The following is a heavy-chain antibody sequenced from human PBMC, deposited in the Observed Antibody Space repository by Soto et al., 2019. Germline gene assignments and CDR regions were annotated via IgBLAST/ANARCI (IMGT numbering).Heavy chain of an antibody. Sequence: SETLSLTCTVSGGSISSYYWSWIRQPPGKGLEWIGYIYYSGSTNYNPSLKSRVTISVDTSKNQFSLKLSSVTAADTAVYYCVRVGYYDFWSGPKPLFDYWGQGTLVTVSS. CDR1: GGSISSYY. CDR2: IYYSGST. CDR3: VRVGYYDFWSGPKPLFDY. J-gene: IGHJ4*02. D-gene: IGHD3-3*01. V-gene: IGHV4-59*01.